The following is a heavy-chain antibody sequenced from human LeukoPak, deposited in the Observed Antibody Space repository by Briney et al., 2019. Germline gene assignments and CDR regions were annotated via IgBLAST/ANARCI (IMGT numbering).Heavy chain of an antibody. CDR3: ARLDSYSGSYGVDY. CDR2: IYPGDSDT. CDR1: GHSFSDFW. J-gene: IGHJ4*02. V-gene: IGHV5-51*01. Sequence: GESLKISCKGSGHSFSDFWIVWVRQMPGKGLEWMGIIYPGDSDTRYSPSFQGQVTISADKSISTAYLQWSSLKASDTAMYYCARLDSYSGSYGVDYWGQGTLVTVSS. D-gene: IGHD1-26*01.